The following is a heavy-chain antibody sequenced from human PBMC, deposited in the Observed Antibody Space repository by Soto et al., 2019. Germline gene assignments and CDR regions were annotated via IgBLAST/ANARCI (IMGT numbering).Heavy chain of an antibody. J-gene: IGHJ4*02. V-gene: IGHV3-48*02. D-gene: IGHD2-2*01. CDR2: ISGSSSNI. CDR3: ASSQYQLPR. Sequence: VQLVESGGGLVQPGGSLRLSCAASGFTFSGYSMNWVRQAPGKGLEWVSYISGSSSNIYYADSVKGRFTISRDNAKNSLYLQMNSLRDEDTAVYYCASSQYQLPRWGQGTLVAVSS. CDR1: GFTFSGYS.